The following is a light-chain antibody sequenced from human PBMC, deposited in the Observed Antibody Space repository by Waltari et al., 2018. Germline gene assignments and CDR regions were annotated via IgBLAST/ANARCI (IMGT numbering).Light chain of an antibody. V-gene: IGKV1-33*01. CDR3: QQHDDLLGA. J-gene: IGKJ4*01. CDR1: QDIGNY. Sequence: DIQMTQSPPSLSASVGDRVTITCQASQDIGNYLNWYQQKPGKAPKLLIYDASRWETGVPSRFSGSRSGTDFTVTISSLQPEDIATYYCQQHDDLLGAFGGGTKVEIK. CDR2: DAS.